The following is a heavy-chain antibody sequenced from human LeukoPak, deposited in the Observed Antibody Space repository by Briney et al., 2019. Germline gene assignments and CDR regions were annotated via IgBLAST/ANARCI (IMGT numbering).Heavy chain of an antibody. CDR3: ARTGAYYSGMYYFDY. J-gene: IGHJ4*02. CDR2: INPNSGGT. CDR1: GYTFTAYY. Sequence: GASVKVSCKASGYTFTAYYIHWVRQAPGQGLEWMGWINPNSGGTNYAQKFQGRVTMTRDTSINTAYMELSRLRSDDAAFYYCARTGAYYSGMYYFDYWGQGTLVTVSS. V-gene: IGHV1-2*02. D-gene: IGHD3-22*01.